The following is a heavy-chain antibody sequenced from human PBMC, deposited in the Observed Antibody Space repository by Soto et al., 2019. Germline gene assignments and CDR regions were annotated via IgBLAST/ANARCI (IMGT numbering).Heavy chain of an antibody. J-gene: IGHJ6*02. CDR1: SGSITGYY. D-gene: IGHD6-13*01. CDR3: ARHDPVPKLQHGMGV. V-gene: IGHV4-59*01. CDR2: IYSAGNT. Sequence: SETLSLTCTVSSGSITGYYRSWMRQPPGGGLEWIGYIYSAGNTLYTPSLQSRVTISVDTSKNQFSLNLRSVTAADTAVYYCARHDPVPKLQHGMGVWGQGATVTVSS.